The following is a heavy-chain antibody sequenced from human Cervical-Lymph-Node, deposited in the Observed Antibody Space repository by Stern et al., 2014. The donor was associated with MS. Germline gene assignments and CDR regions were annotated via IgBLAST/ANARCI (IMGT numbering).Heavy chain of an antibody. CDR1: VDSFSGYW. CDR3: ARRIRDGYDWDAFNI. CDR2: IYPGDSDT. J-gene: IGHJ3*02. D-gene: IGHD5-24*01. Sequence: EVHLVESGAEARKPGESLKISCKGSVDSFSGYWIGWVRQRPGKGLEWIGIIYPGDSDTRYSPSFQGQVTMSADKSINTAYLQWSSLKASDTAIYYCARRIRDGYDWDAFNIWGQGTMVTVSS. V-gene: IGHV5-51*03.